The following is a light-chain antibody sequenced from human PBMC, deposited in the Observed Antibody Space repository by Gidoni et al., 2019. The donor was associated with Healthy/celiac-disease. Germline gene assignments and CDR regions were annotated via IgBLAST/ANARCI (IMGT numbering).Light chain of an antibody. Sequence: EIVLTQSPATLSLSPGERATLSCRASQSVSSSYLAWYQQKPGQAPRLLIYGASSRATGIPDRFSGSGSGTDFTLTSSRLEPEDFAVYYCQQYGSSLLTFGGGTKVEIK. V-gene: IGKV3-20*01. J-gene: IGKJ4*01. CDR1: QSVSSSY. CDR3: QQYGSSLLT. CDR2: GAS.